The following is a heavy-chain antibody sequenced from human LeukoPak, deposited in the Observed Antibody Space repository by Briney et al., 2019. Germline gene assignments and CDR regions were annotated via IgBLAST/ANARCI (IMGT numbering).Heavy chain of an antibody. V-gene: IGHV3-15*01. CDR3: TTEVTAVITTDGYFDE. J-gene: IGHJ4*02. CDR1: GLDFSSTW. CDR2: IRSYFDDGTT. Sequence: GGSLRDSCATSGLDFSSTWIAWVRQAPGKGLQWVARIRSYFDDGTTDYAAPVKGRFTISRDDSAKTLYLQMTSLRTEDTAIYYCTTEVTAVITTDGYFDEGSQGTLVTVSS. D-gene: IGHD4-17*01.